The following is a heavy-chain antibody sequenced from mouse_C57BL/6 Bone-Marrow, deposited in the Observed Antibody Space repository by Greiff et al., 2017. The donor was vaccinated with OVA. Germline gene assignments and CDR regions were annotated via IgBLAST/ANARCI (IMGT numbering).Heavy chain of an antibody. D-gene: IGHD1-1*01. Sequence: QVQLQQPGAELVKPGASVKMSCKASGYTFTSYWITWVKQRPGQGLEWIGDIYPGSGRTNYNEKFKSKATLTVDTSSSTAYMQLSSLTSEYSAVYYCARSGITTVEGDFAMDYWGQGTSVTVSS. V-gene: IGHV1-55*01. CDR2: IYPGSGRT. J-gene: IGHJ4*01. CDR3: ARSGITTVEGDFAMDY. CDR1: GYTFTSYW.